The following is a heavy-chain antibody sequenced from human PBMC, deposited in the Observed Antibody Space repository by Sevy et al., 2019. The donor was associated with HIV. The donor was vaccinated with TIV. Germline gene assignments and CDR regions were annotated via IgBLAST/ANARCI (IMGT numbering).Heavy chain of an antibody. CDR1: GFTFSSAW. CDR2: IKSEFDGGAI. J-gene: IGHJ6*02. CDR3: ITDPAYRGYDEEVINYYFYGMDV. Sequence: GGSLRLSCTASGFTFSSAWMSWVRQAPGKGLEWVGHIKSEFDGGAIDYAAPVKGRFSISREDSKTTVYLQMNVLKTDETAVYYCITDPAYRGYDEEVINYYFYGMDVWGQGTTVTVSS. D-gene: IGHD5-12*01. V-gene: IGHV3-15*01.